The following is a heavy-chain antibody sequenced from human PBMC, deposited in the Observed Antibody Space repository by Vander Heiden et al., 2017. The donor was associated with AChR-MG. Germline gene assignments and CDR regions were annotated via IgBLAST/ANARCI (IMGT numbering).Heavy chain of an antibody. CDR3: ARLNLGIGGSYRLDPIIDY. Sequence: QVQLQESGPGLVKPSQTLSLTCTVSGGSISSGGYYWSWIRQHPGKGLEWIGYIYYSGSTYYNPSLKRRVTISVDTSKNQFSLKLNSVTAAETAVHYCARLNLGIGGSYRLDPIIDYWGEGTLVTVSS. V-gene: IGHV4-31*03. J-gene: IGHJ4*02. CDR1: GGSISSGGYY. D-gene: IGHD3-16*02. CDR2: IYYSGST.